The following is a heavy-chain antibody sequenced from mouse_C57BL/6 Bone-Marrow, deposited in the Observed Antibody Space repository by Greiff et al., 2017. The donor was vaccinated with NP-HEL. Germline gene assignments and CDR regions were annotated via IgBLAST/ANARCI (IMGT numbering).Heavy chain of an antibody. CDR2: IYPRSGNT. D-gene: IGHD2-10*01. V-gene: IGHV1-81*01. Sequence: VQLQQSGAELARPGASVKLSCKASGYTFTSYGISWVKQRTGQGLEWIGEIYPRSGNTYYNEKFKGKATLTADKSSSTAYMELRSLTSEDSAVYFCARGSYYVMFADWGQGTLVTVSA. CDR3: ARGSYYVMFAD. CDR1: GYTFTSYG. J-gene: IGHJ3*01.